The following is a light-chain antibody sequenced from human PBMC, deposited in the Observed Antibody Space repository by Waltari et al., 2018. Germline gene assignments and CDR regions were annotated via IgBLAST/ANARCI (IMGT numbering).Light chain of an antibody. CDR3: SSYTSSSTLV. CDR2: DVS. J-gene: IGLJ2*01. CDR1: RSDVGGYNY. Sequence: QSALTQPASVSGSPGQSITTSCTGPRSDVGGYNYVSCDHKHPGKAPKPMIYDVSNRPSGVSNRFSGSKSGNTASLTISGLQAEDEADYYCSSYTSSSTLVFGGGTKLTVL. V-gene: IGLV2-14*03.